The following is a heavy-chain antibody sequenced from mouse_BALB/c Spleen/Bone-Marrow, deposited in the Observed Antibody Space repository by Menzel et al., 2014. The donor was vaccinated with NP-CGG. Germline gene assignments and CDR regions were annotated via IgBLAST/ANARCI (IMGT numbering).Heavy chain of an antibody. V-gene: IGHV3-1*02. CDR3: ARDYYGWFAY. CDR2: IHYSGSP. Sequence: VQLQQSGPDLVKPSQPLSLTCTVTDYSITSGYSWHWIRQFPGNKLEWMGYIHYSGSPNYNPSLKSRISITRDTSKNQFFLQLNSVTTEDTAAYYCARDYYGWFAYWGQGTLVTVSA. CDR1: DYSITSGYS. D-gene: IGHD1-1*01. J-gene: IGHJ3*01.